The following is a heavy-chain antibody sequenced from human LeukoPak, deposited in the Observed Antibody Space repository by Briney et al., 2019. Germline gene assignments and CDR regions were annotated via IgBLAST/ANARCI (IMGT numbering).Heavy chain of an antibody. CDR1: GFTFSSYA. CDR2: ISGSGGST. J-gene: IGHJ3*02. CDR3: ATVVRNTTHPHAFGI. Sequence: GASLRLSCAASGFTFSSYAMSWVRQAPGKGLEWVAAISGSGGSTYYADSVKGRFTISRDNSKNTLYLQLNSLRSDDTAVYYCATVVRNTTHPHAFGIWGQGTIVTVSS. V-gene: IGHV3-23*01. D-gene: IGHD2/OR15-2a*01.